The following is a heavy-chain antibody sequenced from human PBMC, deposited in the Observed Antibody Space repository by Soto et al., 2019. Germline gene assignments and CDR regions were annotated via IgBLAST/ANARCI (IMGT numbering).Heavy chain of an antibody. CDR1: GYTFTSYY. CDR2: INPSGGST. CDR3: ARDGAVITFGGVMPQDY. D-gene: IGHD3-16*01. Sequence: ASVKVSCKASGYTFTSYYMHWVRQAPGQGLEWMGIINPSGGSTSYAQKFQGRVTMTRDTSTSTVYMELSSLRSEDTAVYYCARDGAVITFGGVMPQDYWGQGTLVTVSS. V-gene: IGHV1-46*01. J-gene: IGHJ4*02.